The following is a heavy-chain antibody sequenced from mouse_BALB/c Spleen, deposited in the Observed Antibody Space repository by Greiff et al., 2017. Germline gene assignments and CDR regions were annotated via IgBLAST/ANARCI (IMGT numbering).Heavy chain of an antibody. J-gene: IGHJ2*01. CDR2: IWSGGST. D-gene: IGHD1-1*02. CDR1: GFSLTSYG. CDR3: ASSEGGSYYFDY. V-gene: IGHV2-4-1*01. Sequence: VKVEESGPGLVQPSQSLSITCTVSGFSLTSYGVHWVRQSPGKGLEWLGVIWSGGSTDYNAAFISRLSISKDNSKSQVFFKMNSLQADDTAIYYCASSEGGSYYFDYWGQGTTLTVSS.